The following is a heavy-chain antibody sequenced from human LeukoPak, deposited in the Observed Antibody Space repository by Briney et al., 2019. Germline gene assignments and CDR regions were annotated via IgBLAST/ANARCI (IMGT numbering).Heavy chain of an antibody. D-gene: IGHD2-15*01. CDR1: GFTFTTYA. V-gene: IGHV3-23*01. Sequence: PGGSLRLSCAASGFTFTTYAMSWVRQTPGKGLEWVSTFSGSVDTTYHADSVKGRFTISRDNSKNTVYLQMNSLRAADTAVYYCAKASAGTCSGARCYYFDSWGQGTPVTVSS. CDR3: AKASAGTCSGARCYYFDS. CDR2: FSGSVDTT. J-gene: IGHJ4*02.